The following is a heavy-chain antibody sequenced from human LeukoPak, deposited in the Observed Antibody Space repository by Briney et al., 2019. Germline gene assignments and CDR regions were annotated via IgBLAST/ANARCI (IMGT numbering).Heavy chain of an antibody. CDR3: ARGEYDSSAYWGYYFEN. CDR1: GVSISPGSYY. J-gene: IGHJ4*02. D-gene: IGHD3-22*01. CDR2: IYSRGRS. Sequence: SDTLSLPCTLSGVSISPGSYYWSWIRQPAGKGLEWIGRIYSRGRSNYSHFFKSRCTISVDTSRNQFSLNLSSVTAADTAVYYCARGEYDSSAYWGYYFENWGQGTLVTVSS. V-gene: IGHV4-61*02.